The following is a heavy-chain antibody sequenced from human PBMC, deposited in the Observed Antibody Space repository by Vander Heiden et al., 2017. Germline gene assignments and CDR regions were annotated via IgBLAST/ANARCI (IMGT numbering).Heavy chain of an antibody. CDR2: INPNSGGT. CDR3: AREDGVLWFGIDY. V-gene: IGHV1-2*02. J-gene: IGHJ4*02. Sequence: QVQLVQSGAEVKKPGASVKVSCKASGYTFTGYYMHWVRQAPGQGLEWMGWINPNSGGTNYAQKVQGRVTMTRDTSSSTAYMEMRRMRSADTAVYYCAREDGVLWFGIDYWGQGTLVTVSS. CDR1: GYTFTGYY. D-gene: IGHD3-10*01.